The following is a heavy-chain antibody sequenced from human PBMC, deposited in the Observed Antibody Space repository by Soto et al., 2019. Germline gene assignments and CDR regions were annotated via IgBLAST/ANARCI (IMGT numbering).Heavy chain of an antibody. D-gene: IGHD4-17*01. CDR2: ISYDPRNK. V-gene: IGHV3-30*03. J-gene: IGHJ6*02. CDR3: ARQAGDARSQPVDV. Sequence: QVQLVESGGGVVQPGRSLRLSCAASGFTFSTYGMHWVRQAPGKGLEWMAIISYDPRNKYYADSVTGRFTISRDNSKNMLYLQMNSLRAEETALYYCARQAGDARSQPVDVWGQGTTVTVSS. CDR1: GFTFSTYG.